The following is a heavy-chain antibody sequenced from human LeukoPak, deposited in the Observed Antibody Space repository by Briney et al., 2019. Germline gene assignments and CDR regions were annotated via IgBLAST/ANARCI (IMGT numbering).Heavy chain of an antibody. CDR3: ARDLRLEDVEMATMMDF. CDR1: GFTFTYYT. D-gene: IGHD5-24*01. J-gene: IGHJ4*02. Sequence: GGSLRLSCTASGFTFTYYTMTWVRQPPGKGLEWVSSFSSSRRYIYYADSVKGRFTISRDNTKNSLYLQMNTLRAEDTAVYFCARDLRLEDVEMATMMDFWGQGTLVTVSS. CDR2: FSSSRRYI. V-gene: IGHV3-21*01.